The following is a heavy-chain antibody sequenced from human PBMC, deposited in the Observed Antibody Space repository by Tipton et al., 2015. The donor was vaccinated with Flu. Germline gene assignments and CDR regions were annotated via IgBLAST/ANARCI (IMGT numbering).Heavy chain of an antibody. Sequence: GLVKPSETLSLTCAVYGGSFSGYYWNWIRQPPGKGLEWIGEINHSGSTNYNPSLKSRVTISVDTSKNQFSLKLSSVTAADTAVYFCARGLYGSGSYQRRYFDSGGQGTLVTVSS. D-gene: IGHD3-10*01. CDR2: INHSGST. V-gene: IGHV4-34*01. CDR1: GGSFSGYY. CDR3: ARGLYGSGSYQRRYFDS. J-gene: IGHJ4*02.